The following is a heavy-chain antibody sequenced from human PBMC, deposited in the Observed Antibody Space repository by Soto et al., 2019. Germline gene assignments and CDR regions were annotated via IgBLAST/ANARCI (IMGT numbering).Heavy chain of an antibody. CDR1: GGSISSGDYY. V-gene: IGHV4-30-4*01. CDR2: MFYSGST. Sequence: SETLCLTCTVSGGSISSGDYYWSWIRQPPGKGLEWIGYMFYSGSTHYNPSLKSRVAISIDTSKNQFSLKLSSVTAADTAVYYCANYFYPSGSAPRSYFDSWGRGXLVT. D-gene: IGHD3-10*01. CDR3: ANYFYPSGSAPRSYFDS. J-gene: IGHJ4*02.